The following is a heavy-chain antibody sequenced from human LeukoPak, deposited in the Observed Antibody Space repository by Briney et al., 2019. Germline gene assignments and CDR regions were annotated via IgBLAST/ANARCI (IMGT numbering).Heavy chain of an antibody. J-gene: IGHJ4*02. CDR3: AKDLSSVIVVVPAAKTKTYFDY. V-gene: IGHV3-30*02. D-gene: IGHD2-2*01. Sequence: GGSLRLSCAASGFTFSSYGMHWVRQAPGKGLEWVAFIRCDGSNKYYADSVKGRFTISRDNSKNTLYLQMNSLRAEDTAVYYCAKDLSSVIVVVPAAKTKTYFDYWGQGTLVTVSS. CDR2: IRCDGSNK. CDR1: GFTFSSYG.